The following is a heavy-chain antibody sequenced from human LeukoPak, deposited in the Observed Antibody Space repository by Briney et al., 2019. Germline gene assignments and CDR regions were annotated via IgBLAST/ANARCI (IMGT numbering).Heavy chain of an antibody. V-gene: IGHV3-30*02. J-gene: IGHJ4*02. D-gene: IGHD6-13*01. CDR1: GLTFSSYG. Sequence: PGGTLRLSCTVSGLTFSSYGMHWVRQAQGKGLEWVAFIRYDGSNKYYADSVKGRFTISRDNSKNTLYLQMNSLRAEDTAVYYCAKDKTAAGRPPTNLDYWGQGTLVTVSS. CDR2: IRYDGSNK. CDR3: AKDKTAAGRPPTNLDY.